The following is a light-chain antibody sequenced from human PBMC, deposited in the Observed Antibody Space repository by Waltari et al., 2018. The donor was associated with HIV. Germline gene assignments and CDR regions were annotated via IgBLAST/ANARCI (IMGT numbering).Light chain of an antibody. CDR3: MQPLQTPWT. J-gene: IGKJ1*01. CDR2: LGS. V-gene: IGKV2-28*01. CDR1: QSLLDSDGYNY. Sequence: DIVMTQSPLSLPVTPGEPASISCRSSQSLLDSDGYNYLDWYLQKPGQSPQLLISLGSNRASGVPDRFSGSGSGTDFTLTISRVETEDVGVYYCMQPLQTPWTFGQGTKVEIK.